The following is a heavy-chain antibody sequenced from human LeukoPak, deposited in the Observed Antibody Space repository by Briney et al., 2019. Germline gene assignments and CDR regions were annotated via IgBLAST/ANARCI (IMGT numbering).Heavy chain of an antibody. Sequence: ESLKISCQGSGYNFPIYCIGWVRQMPGQGLEWMGIIYPDDSNTIYGPSFQGQVTISADKSINTAYLEWNSLKASDTAIYYCARQGAAGKYYYYYMDVWGKGTTVTVSS. CDR3: ARQGAAGKYYYYYMDV. V-gene: IGHV5-51*01. CDR1: GYNFPIYC. CDR2: IYPDDSNT. D-gene: IGHD6-13*01. J-gene: IGHJ6*03.